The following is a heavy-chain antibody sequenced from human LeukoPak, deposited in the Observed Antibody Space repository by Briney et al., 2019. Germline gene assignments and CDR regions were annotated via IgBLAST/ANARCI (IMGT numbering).Heavy chain of an antibody. J-gene: IGHJ6*03. CDR1: GFTFSSYW. D-gene: IGHD5-18*01. CDR2: IKLDGSEK. CDR3: ARVGTPMVTIVAPYYMDV. V-gene: IGHV3-7*01. Sequence: GGSLRLSCVASGFTFSSYWMSWVRQAPGKGLEWVANIKLDGSEKYYVDSVKGRFTISGDNAKNSLYLQMNSLRAEDTAVYYCARVGTPMVTIVAPYYMDVWGKGTTVTVSS.